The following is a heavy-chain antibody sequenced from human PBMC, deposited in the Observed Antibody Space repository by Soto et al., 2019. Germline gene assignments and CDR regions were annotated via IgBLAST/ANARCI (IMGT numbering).Heavy chain of an antibody. CDR1: GGTFRSYS. CDR3: ARPDEGGFSSNHHYYALDV. V-gene: IGHV1-69*17. D-gene: IGHD1-26*01. CDR2: TIPIFDIT. J-gene: IGHJ6*02. Sequence: QVQLVQSGAEVKKPGSSVKVSCKASGGTFRSYSISWVRQAPGQGLEWMGGTIPIFDITNYAQKFQGRVTITADKSTSTAYMELSRLGSDDTAVYYCARPDEGGFSSNHHYYALDVWGQGATV.